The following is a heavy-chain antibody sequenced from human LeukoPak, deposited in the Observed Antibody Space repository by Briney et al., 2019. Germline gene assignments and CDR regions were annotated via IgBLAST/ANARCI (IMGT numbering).Heavy chain of an antibody. V-gene: IGHV3-30*04. D-gene: IGHD6-19*01. J-gene: IGHJ4*02. CDR2: ISYDGSNK. CDR3: AKDAWYSSGWYYFDY. CDR1: GFTFSSYA. Sequence: GRSLRLSCAASGFTFSSYAMHWVRPAPGKGLEWGAVISYDGSNKHYADSVKGRFTISRDNSKNTLYLQMNSLRAEDTAVYYCAKDAWYSSGWYYFDYWGQGTLATVSS.